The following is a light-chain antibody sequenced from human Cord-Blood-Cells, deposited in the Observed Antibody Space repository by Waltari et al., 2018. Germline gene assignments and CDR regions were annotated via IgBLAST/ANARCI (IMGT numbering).Light chain of an antibody. V-gene: IGKV3-20*01. Sequence: EIVLTQSPGTLSLSPGERATLSCRASQSVRSSNLAWYQQKPGQAPRLLIYGASSRATGIPDRFSGSGSGTDFTLTISRLEPEDCAVYYCQQYGSSPLTFGGGTKVEIK. CDR1: QSVRSSN. CDR3: QQYGSSPLT. J-gene: IGKJ4*01. CDR2: GAS.